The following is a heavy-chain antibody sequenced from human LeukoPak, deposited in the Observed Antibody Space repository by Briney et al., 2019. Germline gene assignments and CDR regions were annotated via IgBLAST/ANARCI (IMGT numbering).Heavy chain of an antibody. V-gene: IGHV4-61*02. D-gene: IGHD3-22*01. CDR3: ARTDEPRYYDSRGYVHYFDY. CDR1: GGSISSGSYY. CDR2: IYTSGST. Sequence: SQTLSLTCTASGGSISSGSYYWSWLRPPAGKGLEWIGRIYTSGSTNYNPSLKSRVTISVATSKKQFSLKRSSVTAADTAVYYCARTDEPRYYDSRGYVHYFDYWGQGTLVTVSS. J-gene: IGHJ4*02.